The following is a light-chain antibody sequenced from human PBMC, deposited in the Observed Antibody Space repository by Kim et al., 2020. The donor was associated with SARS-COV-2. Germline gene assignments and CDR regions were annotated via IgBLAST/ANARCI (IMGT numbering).Light chain of an antibody. J-gene: IGLJ2*01. CDR3: NSYTSSSTPV. V-gene: IGLV2-14*03. Sequence: HSITITCPGTSSDIGGYNLVYWYQQHPDKPPKLMIYDVSNRPSGVSHRFSGSKSGNPASLTISGLQAEDEADYYCNSYTSSSTPVFGGGTQLTVL. CDR2: DVS. CDR1: SSDIGGYNL.